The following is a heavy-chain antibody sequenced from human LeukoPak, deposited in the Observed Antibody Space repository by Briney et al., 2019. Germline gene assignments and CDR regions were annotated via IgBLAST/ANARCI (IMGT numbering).Heavy chain of an antibody. J-gene: IGHJ4*02. CDR1: GFTFSTYS. CDR2: LDGTSTYI. V-gene: IGHV3-21*01. CDR3: ARSAASGSYDS. Sequence: GGSLRLSCAASGFTFSTYSMHWVRQAPGKGLEWVSSLDGTSTYIYFADSVQGRFTISRDNAKNSLYPQPNSLRAEDTAVYYCARSAASGSYDSWGQGTLVTVSS. D-gene: IGHD3-10*01.